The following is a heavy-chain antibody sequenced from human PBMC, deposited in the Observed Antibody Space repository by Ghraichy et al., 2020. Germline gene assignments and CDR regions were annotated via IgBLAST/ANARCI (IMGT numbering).Heavy chain of an antibody. J-gene: IGHJ3*02. D-gene: IGHD3-10*01. CDR1: GFTFSSHG. CDR3: ARDREDAFDI. V-gene: IGHV3-33*01. Sequence: GGSLRLSCAASGFTFSSHGMHWVRQAPGKGLEWVAVIWYDGSNKYYADSVKGRFTISRDNSKNTLYLQMNSLGAEDTAVYYCARDREDAFDIWGQGTMVTVSS. CDR2: IWYDGSNK.